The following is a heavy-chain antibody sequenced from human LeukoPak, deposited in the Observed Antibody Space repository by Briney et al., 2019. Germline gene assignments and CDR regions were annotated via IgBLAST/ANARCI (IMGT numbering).Heavy chain of an antibody. V-gene: IGHV3-53*01. D-gene: IGHD3-10*01. CDR2: IYSNGVT. J-gene: IGHJ5*02. CDR3: AKEWGRITMVRGVFDP. CDR1: GYSFTSYW. Sequence: GESLKISCKGSGYSFTSYWIGWVRQMPGKGLEWVSLIYSNGVTNYADSVKGRFTISRDSSKNTLYLQMNSVRAEDTAVYYCAKEWGRITMVRGVFDPWGQGTLVTVSS.